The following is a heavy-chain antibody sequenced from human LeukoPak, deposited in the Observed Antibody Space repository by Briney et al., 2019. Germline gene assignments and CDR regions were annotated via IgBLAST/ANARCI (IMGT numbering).Heavy chain of an antibody. Sequence: AAAVKVSCKASGYTFTDYYFHWVGQAPGQGLEWMGLINSHCGSTYYAQEFQARFTFTRASSIATTCMELSGLGYNDTAMYYCAREARAAPDTNCFYPWGQGTLVTVAS. CDR3: AREARAAPDTNCFYP. J-gene: IGHJ5*02. CDR2: INSHCGST. CDR1: GYTFTDYY. V-gene: IGHV1-2*02. D-gene: IGHD5-18*01.